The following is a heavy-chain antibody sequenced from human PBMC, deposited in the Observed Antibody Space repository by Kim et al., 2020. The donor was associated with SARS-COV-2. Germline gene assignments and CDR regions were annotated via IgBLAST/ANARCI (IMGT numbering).Heavy chain of an antibody. CDR2: NGNT. J-gene: IGHJ4*02. D-gene: IGHD3-10*01. V-gene: IGHV1-3*01. Sequence: NGNTKYSQKFQGRVTITRDTSASTAYMELSSLRSEDTAVYYWAGFGEMASWGQGTLVTVSS. CDR3: AGFGEMAS.